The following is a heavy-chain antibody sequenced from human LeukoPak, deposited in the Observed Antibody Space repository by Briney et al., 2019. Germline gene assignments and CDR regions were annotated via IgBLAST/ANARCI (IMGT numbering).Heavy chain of an antibody. CDR1: GFTVSTNY. Sequence: PGGSLRLPCAASGFTVSTNYMSWVRQAPGKGLEWVSVIYSGGSTYYADSVKGRFTISRDNSKNTLYLQMNSLRAEDTAVYYCASYPPSTIAGRPGDNWFDPWGQGTLVTVSS. D-gene: IGHD6-6*01. CDR3: ASYPPSTIAGRPGDNWFDP. J-gene: IGHJ5*02. V-gene: IGHV3-53*01. CDR2: IYSGGST.